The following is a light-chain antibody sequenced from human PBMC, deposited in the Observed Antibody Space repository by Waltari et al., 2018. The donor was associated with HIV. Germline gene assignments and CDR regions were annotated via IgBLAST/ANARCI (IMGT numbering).Light chain of an antibody. J-gene: IGLJ1*01. CDR1: SSDVGGYNY. CDR3: CSYAGSYTYV. Sequence: QSALTQPRSVSGSPGESVTISCTGTSSDVGGYNYVSWYQQHPGKAPKLLIYDVNKRPSGGPDRFSGSKSGDTASLTISGLQAEDEADYYCCSYAGSYTYVVGDETQVTVL. CDR2: DVN. V-gene: IGLV2-11*01.